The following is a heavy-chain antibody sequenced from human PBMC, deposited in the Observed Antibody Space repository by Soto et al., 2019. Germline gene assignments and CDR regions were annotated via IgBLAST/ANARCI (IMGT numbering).Heavy chain of an antibody. V-gene: IGHV2-5*02. Sequence: QITLNESGPTVVRPTETLTLTCRFSGFSLTTSGVGVGWIRQSPGKAPEWLALIYWDDDKRYSASLKSRLTIAKDTSNNQVVLTVSDLDPTDTATYYCAHRVLRTVFGLVTTTAIYFDFWVQGTPVAVSS. CDR3: AHRVLRTVFGLVTTTAIYFDF. J-gene: IGHJ4*02. D-gene: IGHD3-3*01. CDR1: GFSLTTSGVG. CDR2: IYWDDDK.